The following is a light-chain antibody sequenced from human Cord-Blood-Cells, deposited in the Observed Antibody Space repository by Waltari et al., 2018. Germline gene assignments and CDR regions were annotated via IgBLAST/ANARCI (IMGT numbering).Light chain of an antibody. CDR1: KLGDKY. CDR2: QDS. J-gene: IGLJ2*01. CDR3: QAWDSSTVV. Sequence: SYELTQPPSVSVSPGQTASITCSGDKLGDKYACWYQQKPGQSPVLVIYQDSNRPSGIPDRFSGSNSGNTATLTISGTQAMDEADYYCQAWDSSTVVFGGGTKLTVL. V-gene: IGLV3-1*01.